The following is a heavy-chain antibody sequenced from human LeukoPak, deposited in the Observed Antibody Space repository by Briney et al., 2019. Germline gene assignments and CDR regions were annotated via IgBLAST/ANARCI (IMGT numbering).Heavy chain of an antibody. CDR1: GFTFSSDG. CDR3: AKDKTYYYDSSGYSPMDY. CDR2: IRYDGSNK. V-gene: IGHV3-30*02. D-gene: IGHD3-22*01. Sequence: VGSLRLSCAASGFTFSSDGMHWVRQAPGKGLEWVAFIRYDGSNKYYADSVKGRFTISRDNSKNTLYLQMNSLRAEDTAVYYCAKDKTYYYDSSGYSPMDYWGQGTLVTVSS. J-gene: IGHJ4*02.